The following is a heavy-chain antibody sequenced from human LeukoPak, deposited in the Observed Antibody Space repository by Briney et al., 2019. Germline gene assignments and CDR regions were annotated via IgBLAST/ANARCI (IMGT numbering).Heavy chain of an antibody. CDR1: GYTFTGYY. CDR3: ARGLKPPWDSTDYHD. J-gene: IGHJ4*02. Sequence: ASVKVSCKASGYTFTGYYIHWVRQAPGQGLEWMGRINPNNGDTNYAQKFPGRVTLTRDTSIGTAYMELSSLRSKDTAVYYCARGLKPPWDSTDYHDWGQGTLVTVSS. CDR2: INPNNGDT. D-gene: IGHD2-2*01. V-gene: IGHV1-2*06.